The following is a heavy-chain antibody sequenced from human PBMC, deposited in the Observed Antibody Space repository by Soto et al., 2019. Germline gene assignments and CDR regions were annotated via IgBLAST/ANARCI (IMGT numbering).Heavy chain of an antibody. CDR3: ARCWVGDYVSLHYYYYYYMDV. D-gene: IGHD4-17*01. V-gene: IGHV3-21*01. J-gene: IGHJ6*03. CDR1: GFTFSSYS. CDR2: ISSSSSYI. Sequence: PGGSLRLSCAASGFTFSSYSMNWVRQAPGKGLEWVSSISSSSSYIYYADSVKGRFTISRDNAKNSLYLQMNSLRAEDTAVYYCARCWVGDYVSLHYYYYYYMDVWGKGTTVTVSS.